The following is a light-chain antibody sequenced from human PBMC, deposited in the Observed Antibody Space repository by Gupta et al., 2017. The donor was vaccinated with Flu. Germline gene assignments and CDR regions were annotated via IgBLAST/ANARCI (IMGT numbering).Light chain of an antibody. CDR3: QKHRNWPQT. V-gene: IGKV3-11*01. CDR2: AAS. CDR1: QDIHRF. Sequence: PAPLSSSPGDSATLSCRASQDIHRFLAWYQQKPGQAPRLLIYAASTRHTGVPARFSGSGSGTDFTLTISSLEPEDFAVYYCQKHRNWPQTFGQGTKVEIK. J-gene: IGKJ1*01.